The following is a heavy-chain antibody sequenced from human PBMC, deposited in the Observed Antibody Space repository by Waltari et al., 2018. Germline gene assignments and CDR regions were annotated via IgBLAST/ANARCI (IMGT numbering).Heavy chain of an antibody. V-gene: IGHV3-23*01. CDR3: AKDEGYSSGWYGTFDY. CDR1: GFTFSSYA. D-gene: IGHD6-19*01. J-gene: IGHJ4*02. Sequence: EVQLLESGGGLVQPGGSLRLSCAASGFTFSSYAMSWVRQAPGKGLEWVSAISGSGGSTYYADSVKGRFTISRDNSKNTLYLQMNSLRAEDTAVYYCAKDEGYSSGWYGTFDYWGQGTLVTVSS. CDR2: ISGSGGST.